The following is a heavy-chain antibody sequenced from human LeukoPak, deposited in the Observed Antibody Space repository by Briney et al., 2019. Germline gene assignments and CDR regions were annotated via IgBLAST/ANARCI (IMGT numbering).Heavy chain of an antibody. D-gene: IGHD3-22*01. J-gene: IGHJ4*02. Sequence: SETLSLTCPVYGGTFSGYYWNWIRHSPGKGLEWIGEINYSGSSNYNPSLKSRATISVDTSINQFSLKLNSLTAADTAVYYCATTSYYYDSPDYWGQGTLVTVSS. CDR1: GGTFSGYY. V-gene: IGHV4-34*08. CDR3: ATTSYYYDSPDY. CDR2: INYSGSS.